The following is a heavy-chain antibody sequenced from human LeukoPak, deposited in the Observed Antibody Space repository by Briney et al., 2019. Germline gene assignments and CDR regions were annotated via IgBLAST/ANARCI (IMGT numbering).Heavy chain of an antibody. CDR1: GSSFTSYW. CDR2: IYPGDSDT. V-gene: IGHV5-51*01. J-gene: IGHJ4*02. Sequence: GASLKISFKGSGSSFTSYWIAWVRQMPGKGLEWMGIIYPGDSDTRYSPSFQGQVTISADKSISTAYLQWSSLKASDTALYYCARGKQQLVELDYWGQGTLVTVSS. CDR3: ARGKQQLVELDY. D-gene: IGHD6-13*01.